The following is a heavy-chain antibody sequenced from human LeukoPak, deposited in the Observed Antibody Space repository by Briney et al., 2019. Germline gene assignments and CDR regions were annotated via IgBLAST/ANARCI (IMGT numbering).Heavy chain of an antibody. V-gene: IGHV3-30*03. CDR2: ISYDGSNK. Sequence: GRSLRLSCAASGFTFSSYGMHWVRQAPGKGLEWVAVISYDGSNKYYADSVKGRFTISRDNSKNTLYLQMNSLRAEDTAVYYCATIPRSRGQPFFDYWGQGTLVTVSS. CDR1: GFTFSSYG. CDR3: ATIPRSRGQPFFDY. J-gene: IGHJ4*02. D-gene: IGHD2-21*01.